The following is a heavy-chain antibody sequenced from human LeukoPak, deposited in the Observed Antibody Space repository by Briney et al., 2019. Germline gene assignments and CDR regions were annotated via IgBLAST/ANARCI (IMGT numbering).Heavy chain of an antibody. CDR3: AREEPPAYYYDSSGYPDY. CDR2: IWYDGSNK. J-gene: IGHJ4*02. CDR1: GFTFTNAW. V-gene: IGHV3-33*08. D-gene: IGHD3-22*01. Sequence: PGGSLRLSCVASGFTFTNAWMSWVRQAPGKGLEWVAVIWYDGSNKYYADSVKGRFTISRDNSKNTLYLQMNSLRAEDTAVYYCAREEPPAYYYDSSGYPDYWGQGTLVTVSS.